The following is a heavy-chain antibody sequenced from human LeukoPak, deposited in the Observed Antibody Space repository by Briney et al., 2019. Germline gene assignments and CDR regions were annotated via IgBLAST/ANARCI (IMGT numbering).Heavy chain of an antibody. D-gene: IGHD2-21*01. V-gene: IGHV3-21*04. Sequence: GGSLRLSCAASGFTFSIYSMNWVRQAPGKGLEWVSSISTGSTYIYYADSVKGRFTISRDNAKTSLYLQLNSLTAGDTAIYYCARGSSTESYSAEYFEHWGQGTLVTVSS. CDR1: GFTFSIYS. CDR2: ISTGSTYI. CDR3: ARGSSTESYSAEYFEH. J-gene: IGHJ1*01.